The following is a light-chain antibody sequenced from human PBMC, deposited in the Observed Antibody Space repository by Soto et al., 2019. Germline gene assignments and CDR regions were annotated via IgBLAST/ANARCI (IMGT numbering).Light chain of an antibody. Sequence: EIVLTQSPGTLSLSPGERATLSCRASQSVSSSDLGWYQQKPGQAPRLLIYGASSTATGIPDSFSGSGSGTDFTLTISRLEPEDFAVYYCQQYGSSFSFTFGPGTKVDIK. J-gene: IGKJ3*01. CDR3: QQYGSSFSFT. V-gene: IGKV3-20*01. CDR1: QSVSSSD. CDR2: GAS.